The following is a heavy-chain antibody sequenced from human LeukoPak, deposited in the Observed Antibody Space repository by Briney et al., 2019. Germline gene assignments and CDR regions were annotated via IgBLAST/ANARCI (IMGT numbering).Heavy chain of an antibody. J-gene: IGHJ4*02. CDR1: GGSFSGYY. CDR3: ASPADYVWG. Sequence: SESLSLTCAVYGGSFSGYYWSWIRQPPGRGLEWIGEINHSGSTNYNPSLKSRVTISVDTSKNQFSLKLSSVTDADTAVYYCASPADYVWGWGQGTLVTVSS. CDR2: INHSGST. V-gene: IGHV4-34*01. D-gene: IGHD3-16*01.